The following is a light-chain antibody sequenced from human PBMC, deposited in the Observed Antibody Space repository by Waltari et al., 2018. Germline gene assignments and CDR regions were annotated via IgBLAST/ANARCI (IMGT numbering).Light chain of an antibody. J-gene: IGKJ2*01. CDR2: DAS. Sequence: EIVMTQSPATLSVSPGEGSTLSCRASQSVSSKLAWYQQKPGQAPRLLIYDASTRATGIPARFSGSGSGTEFTLTINSLQTEDFAVYYCQQYNSWPPLYTFGQGTNLEI. CDR1: QSVSSK. CDR3: QQYNSWPPLYT. V-gene: IGKV3-15*01.